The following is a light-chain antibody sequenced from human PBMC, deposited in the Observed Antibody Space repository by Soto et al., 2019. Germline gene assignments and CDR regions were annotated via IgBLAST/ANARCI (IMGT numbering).Light chain of an antibody. CDR1: QSVNSN. V-gene: IGKV3-15*01. Sequence: ILMTQSPATLSVSPGEGATLSCRASQSVNSNLAWYQQKPGQAPRLLIYGASIRATGIPARFSGSGSGTDFTLTISSLQSEDFAVYYCQQYNNWWTFGHGTKVEIK. CDR3: QQYNNWWT. CDR2: GAS. J-gene: IGKJ1*01.